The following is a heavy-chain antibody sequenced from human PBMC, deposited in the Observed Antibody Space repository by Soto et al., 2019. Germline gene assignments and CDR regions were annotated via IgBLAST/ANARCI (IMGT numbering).Heavy chain of an antibody. J-gene: IGHJ4*02. CDR2: IYSSGGS. CDR3: AKDQASGQGSFDS. D-gene: IGHD2-15*01. Sequence: SETLSLTCTVSGASVSSGDYYWSCIRQPPGKGLEWIGYIYSSGGSYYNPSLKGRLTISIDTSKNQFSLKLNSVTVADTAIYYCAKDQASGQGSFDSWGQGTLVTVSS. CDR1: GASVSSGDYY. V-gene: IGHV4-30-4*01.